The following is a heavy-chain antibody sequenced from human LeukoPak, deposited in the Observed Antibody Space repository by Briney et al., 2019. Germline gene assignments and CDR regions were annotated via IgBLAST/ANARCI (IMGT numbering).Heavy chain of an antibody. V-gene: IGHV4-59*01. D-gene: IGHD6-6*01. CDR3: ARGSSDFDY. J-gene: IGHJ4*02. CDR2: IYYSGST. Sequence: SETLSLTXTVSGGSIRSYYWSWIRQPPGKGLEWIGYIYYSGSTNYNPSLKSRVTISVDTSKNQFSLKLSSVTAADTAVYYCARGSSDFDYWGQGTLVTVSS. CDR1: GGSIRSYY.